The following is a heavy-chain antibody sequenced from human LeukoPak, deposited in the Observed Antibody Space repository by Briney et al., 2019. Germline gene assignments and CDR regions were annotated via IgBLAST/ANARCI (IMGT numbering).Heavy chain of an antibody. V-gene: IGHV1-2*02. D-gene: IGHD4-17*01. J-gene: IGHJ4*02. CDR3: ARELGWDYGDYVRYEVFDY. CDR1: GYTFTGYY. Sequence: ASVKVSCKASGYTFTGYYMHWVRQAPGQGLEWMGWINPNSGGTNYAQKFQGRVTMTRDTSISTAYMELSRLRSDDTAVYYCARELGWDYGDYVRYEVFDYWGQGTLVTVSS. CDR2: INPNSGGT.